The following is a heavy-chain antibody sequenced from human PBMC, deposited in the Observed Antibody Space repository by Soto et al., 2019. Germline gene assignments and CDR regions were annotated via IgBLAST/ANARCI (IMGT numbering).Heavy chain of an antibody. CDR3: ARGGVEPFDY. CDR2: INDYGTTI. CDR1: GFNLGSYW. D-gene: IGHD3-3*01. Sequence: EVQLVASGGGLVQPGGSLRLSCAASGFNLGSYWMHWVRQAPGEGLVWVSRINDYGTTINYAESVEGRFTISRDDAKSEVYPQMTNLGAEDTAVYYCARGGVEPFDYWGQGALVTVSS. J-gene: IGHJ4*02. V-gene: IGHV3-74*01.